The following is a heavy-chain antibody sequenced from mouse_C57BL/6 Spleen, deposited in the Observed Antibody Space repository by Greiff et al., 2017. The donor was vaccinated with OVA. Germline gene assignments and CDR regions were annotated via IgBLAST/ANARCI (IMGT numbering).Heavy chain of an antibody. J-gene: IGHJ2*01. CDR3: ARVVGDYGNFDY. V-gene: IGHV1-59*01. CDR1: GYTFTSYW. Sequence: QVQLKESGAELVRPGTSVKLSCKASGYTFTSYWMHWVKQRPGQGLEWIGVIDPSDSYTNYNQKFKGKATLTVDTSSSTAYMQLSSLTSEDSAVYYCARVVGDYGNFDYWGQGTTLTVSS. CDR2: IDPSDSYT. D-gene: IGHD2-4*01.